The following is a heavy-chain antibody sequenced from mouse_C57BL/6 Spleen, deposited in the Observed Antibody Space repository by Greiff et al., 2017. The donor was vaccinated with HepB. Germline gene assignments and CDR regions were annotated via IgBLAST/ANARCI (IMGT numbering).Heavy chain of an antibody. CDR3: TRGYDLEGWFAY. J-gene: IGHJ3*01. V-gene: IGHV5-9-1*02. Sequence: EVKLQESGEGLVKPGGSLKLSCAASGFTFSSYAMSWVRQTPEKRLEWVAYISSGGDSIYYADTVKGRFTISRDNARNTLYLQMSSLKSEDTAMYYCTRGYDLEGWFAYWGQGTLVTVSA. CDR1: GFTFSSYA. CDR2: ISSGGDSI. D-gene: IGHD2-3*01.